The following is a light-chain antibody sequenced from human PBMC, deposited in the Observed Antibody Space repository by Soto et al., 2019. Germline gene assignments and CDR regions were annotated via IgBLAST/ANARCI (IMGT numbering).Light chain of an antibody. V-gene: IGKV1-12*01. J-gene: IGKJ5*01. Sequence: DIQMTQSPSSVSASVGDRVTITCRASQCISSWLAWYQQKPGKAPKLLIYAVYSLQSGVPSRFSGSGSGTDFTLTISSLQPEDFATYYCQQANSFPITFGQGTRLEIK. CDR3: QQANSFPIT. CDR2: AVY. CDR1: QCISSW.